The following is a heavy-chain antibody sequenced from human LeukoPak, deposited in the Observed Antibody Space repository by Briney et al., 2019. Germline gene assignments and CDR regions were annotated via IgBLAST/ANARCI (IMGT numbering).Heavy chain of an antibody. D-gene: IGHD3-10*01. CDR1: GFTFSSYW. CDR2: INSDGSST. CDR3: ARNGVRGVTAFDY. J-gene: IGHJ4*02. V-gene: IGHV3-74*01. Sequence: GGSLRLSCAASGFTFSSYWMHWVRQAPEKGPVWVSRINSDGSSTSYADSVKGRFTISRDNAKNTLYVQMNSLRAEDTAVYYCARNGVRGVTAFDYWGQGTLVTVSS.